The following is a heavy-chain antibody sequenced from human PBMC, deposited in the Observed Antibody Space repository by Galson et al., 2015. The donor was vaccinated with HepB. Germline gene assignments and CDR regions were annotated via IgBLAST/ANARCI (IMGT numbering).Heavy chain of an antibody. D-gene: IGHD3-10*01. CDR2: IWYDGSNK. Sequence: SLRLSCAASGFTFSSYGMHWVRQAPGKGLEWVAVIWYDGSNKYYADSVKGRFTIPRDNSKNTLYLQMNSLRAEDTAVYYCAREGLWFGAANWFDPWGQGTLVTVSS. J-gene: IGHJ5*02. CDR1: GFTFSSYG. V-gene: IGHV3-33*08. CDR3: AREGLWFGAANWFDP.